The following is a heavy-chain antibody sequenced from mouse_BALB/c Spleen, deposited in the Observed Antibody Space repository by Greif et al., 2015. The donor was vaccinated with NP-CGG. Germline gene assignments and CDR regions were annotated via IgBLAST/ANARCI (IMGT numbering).Heavy chain of an antibody. CDR3: ASYYYGSCYAMDY. V-gene: IGHV1-7*01. J-gene: IGHJ4*01. Sequence: QVQLQQSGAELAKPRASVKMSCKASGYTFTSYWMHWVKQRPGQGLEWIGYINPSTGYTEYNQKFKDKATLTADKSSSTAYMQLSSLTSEDSAVYYCASYYYGSCYAMDYWGQGTSVTVSS. D-gene: IGHD1-1*01. CDR1: GYTFTSYW. CDR2: INPSTGYT.